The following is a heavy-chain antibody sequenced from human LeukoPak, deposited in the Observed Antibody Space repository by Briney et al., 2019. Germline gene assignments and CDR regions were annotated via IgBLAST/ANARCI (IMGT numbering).Heavy chain of an antibody. CDR1: GGSISSSSW. CDR2: IYYSGST. D-gene: IGHD2-15*01. Sequence: SGTLSLTCAVSGGSISSSSWWSWVRQPPGKGLEWIGYIYYSGSTNYNPSLKSRVTISLATSKNQFSLRLSSVTAADTAVYYCARGEGYCSGGSCYPPLFDYWGQGTLVTVSS. J-gene: IGHJ4*02. CDR3: ARGEGYCSGGSCYPPLFDY. V-gene: IGHV4-4*02.